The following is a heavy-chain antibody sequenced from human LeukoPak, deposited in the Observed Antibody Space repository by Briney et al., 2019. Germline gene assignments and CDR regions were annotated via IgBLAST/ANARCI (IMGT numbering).Heavy chain of an antibody. CDR2: IYSGSST. Sequence: PGGSLRLSCAASGFTVSSNYMSWVRQAPGKGLEWVSVIYSGSSTYYADSVKGRFTISRDNSKNTLYLQMNSLRAEDTAVFYCARDDRGSFDYWGQGTLVTVSS. CDR3: ARDDRGSFDY. J-gene: IGHJ4*02. CDR1: GFTVSSNY. D-gene: IGHD3-16*01. V-gene: IGHV3-66*01.